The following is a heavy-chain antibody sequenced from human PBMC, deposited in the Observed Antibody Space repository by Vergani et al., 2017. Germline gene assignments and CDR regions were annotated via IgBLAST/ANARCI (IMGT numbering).Heavy chain of an antibody. J-gene: IGHJ4*02. CDR1: GFTFDDYA. CDR3: AKISGSSDY. CDR2: ISWNSGSI. D-gene: IGHD5-12*01. V-gene: IGHV3-9*01. Sequence: EVQLVESGGGLVQPGRSLRLSCAASGFTFDDYAMHWVRQAPGKGLEWVSGISWNSGSIGYADSVKGRFTISRDNANNSLYLQMNSLRAEDTALYYCAKISGSSDYWGQGTLVTVSS.